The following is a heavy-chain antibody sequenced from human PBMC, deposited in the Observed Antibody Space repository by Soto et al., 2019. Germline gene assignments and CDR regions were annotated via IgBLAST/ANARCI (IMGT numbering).Heavy chain of an antibody. CDR1: GFTFSSYA. V-gene: IGHV3-23*01. CDR3: AKDRGSGDQGRVRFDP. J-gene: IGHJ5*02. Sequence: EVQLLESGGDLEQPGRSLRLSCAASGFTFSSYAMSWVRQAPGKGLECVSTISPGGGSTYYADSVEGRFTISRDNSKSTLHLQLNSLRDDDTAVYYCAKDRGSGDQGRVRFDPWGQGTLVTVSS. D-gene: IGHD2-15*01. CDR2: ISPGGGST.